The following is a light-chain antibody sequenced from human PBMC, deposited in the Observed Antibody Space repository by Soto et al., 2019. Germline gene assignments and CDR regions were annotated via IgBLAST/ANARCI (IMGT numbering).Light chain of an antibody. CDR1: SSNIGSNT. Sequence: QSVLTQAPSASGTPGQRVTISCSGSSSNIGSNTVSWYQQVPGTAHKLLIYSNDQRPSGVPDRFSGSKSGTSASLAIGGLQSEDEADYYCAAWDGSLNGWVFGGGTKLTVL. CDR2: SND. J-gene: IGLJ2*01. V-gene: IGLV1-44*01. CDR3: AAWDGSLNGWV.